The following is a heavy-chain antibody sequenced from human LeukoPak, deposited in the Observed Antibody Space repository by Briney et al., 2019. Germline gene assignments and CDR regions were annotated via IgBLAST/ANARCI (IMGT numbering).Heavy chain of an antibody. CDR2: IIPIFGTA. J-gene: IGHJ4*02. Sequence: GASVKVSCKASGGTFGSYAISWVRQAPGQGLEWVGRIIPIFGTANYAQKFQGRVTITTDESTSTAYMELSSLRSEDTAVYYCARGRDGYNSYMFDYWGQGTLVTVSS. V-gene: IGHV1-69*05. D-gene: IGHD5-24*01. CDR3: ARGRDGYNSYMFDY. CDR1: GGTFGSYA.